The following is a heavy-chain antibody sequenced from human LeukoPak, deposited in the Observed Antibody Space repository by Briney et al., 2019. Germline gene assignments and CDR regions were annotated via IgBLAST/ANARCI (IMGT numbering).Heavy chain of an antibody. CDR2: ISIYYSGST. CDR1: DGSINSRGYY. CDR3: ARTHIVVETDAFDI. J-gene: IGHJ3*02. V-gene: IGHV4-39*07. Sequence: SETLSLTCTVSDGSINSRGYYWAWIRQPPGKGLEWIGSISIYYSGSTYYNPSLKSRVTISVNTSKNQFSLKLSSVTAADTAVYYCARTHIVVETDAFDIWGQGTMVTVSS. D-gene: IGHD2-21*01.